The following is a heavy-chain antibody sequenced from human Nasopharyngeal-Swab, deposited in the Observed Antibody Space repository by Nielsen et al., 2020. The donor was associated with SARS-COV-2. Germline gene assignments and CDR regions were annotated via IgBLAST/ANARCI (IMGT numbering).Heavy chain of an antibody. D-gene: IGHD1-26*01. CDR2: VTHSGST. CDR3: ARGRNSVGGFFDF. V-gene: IGHV4-59*01. CDR1: GDSMSGNY. J-gene: IGHJ4*02. Sequence: SETLSLNCSVSGDSMSGNYWTWIRQSPGEGLEWIGYVTHSGSTKYNPSLKSRVTVSETTSKGKFFLTLTSVTAEDTAVYYCARGRNSVGGFFDFWGQGIQVVVS.